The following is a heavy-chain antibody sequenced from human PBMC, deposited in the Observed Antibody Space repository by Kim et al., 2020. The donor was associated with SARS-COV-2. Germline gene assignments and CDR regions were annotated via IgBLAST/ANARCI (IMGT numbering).Heavy chain of an antibody. V-gene: IGHV3-74*01. CDR3: ARGGSIAAPPGY. J-gene: IGHJ4*02. Sequence: SYAHSVKGRFTISRDNAKNTLYLQMNRLRAEDTAVYYCARGGSIAAPPGYWGQGTLVTVSS. D-gene: IGHD6-6*01.